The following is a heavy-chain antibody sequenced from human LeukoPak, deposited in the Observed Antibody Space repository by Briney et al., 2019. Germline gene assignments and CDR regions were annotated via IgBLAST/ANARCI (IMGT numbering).Heavy chain of an antibody. CDR3: AGRVAGTWDY. CDR1: GGSISSSSYY. V-gene: IGHV4-39*07. CDR2: IYYSGST. J-gene: IGHJ4*02. D-gene: IGHD6-19*01. Sequence: PSETLSLTCTVSGGSISSSSYYWGWICQPPGKALEWIGGIYYSGSTYYNPSLKSRVTISVDTSKNQFSLKLSSVTAADTAVYYCAGRVAGTWDYWGQGTLVIVSS.